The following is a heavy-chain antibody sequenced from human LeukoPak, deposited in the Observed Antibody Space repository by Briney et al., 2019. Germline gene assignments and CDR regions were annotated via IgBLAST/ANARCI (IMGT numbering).Heavy chain of an antibody. Sequence: SETLSLTCTVSGGSISTYYWSWIRQPPGKRLEWIGYISDSGIANYNPALKSRLTMSVDMAEEQFSLNLSSLTAADTAVYYCARSPLGGNNWYGDCWGQGVLVTVSS. CDR1: GGSISTYY. V-gene: IGHV4-59*01. J-gene: IGHJ4*02. CDR3: ARSPLGGNNWYGDC. D-gene: IGHD1-1*01. CDR2: ISDSGIA.